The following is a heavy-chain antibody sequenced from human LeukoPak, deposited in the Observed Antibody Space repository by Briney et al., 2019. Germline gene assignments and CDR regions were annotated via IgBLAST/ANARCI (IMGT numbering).Heavy chain of an antibody. CDR2: FDPEDGGT. CDR1: GYTLTELS. Sequence: ASVKVSCKVSGYTLTELSMHWVRQAPGKGLEWMGGFDPEDGGTIYAQKFQGRVTMTEDTSTDTAYMELSSLRSEDTAVYYCATGARFLEWLLYDYWGQGTLVTVSS. CDR3: ATGARFLEWLLYDY. J-gene: IGHJ4*02. D-gene: IGHD3-3*01. V-gene: IGHV1-24*01.